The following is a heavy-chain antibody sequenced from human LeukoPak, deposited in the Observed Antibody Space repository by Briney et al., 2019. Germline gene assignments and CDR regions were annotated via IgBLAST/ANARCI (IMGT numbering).Heavy chain of an antibody. CDR2: IWYDGSNK. CDR3: ALGSGNYPDAFDI. J-gene: IGHJ3*02. V-gene: IGHV3-33*01. CDR1: GFTFSSYG. Sequence: GALRLSCAASGFTFSSYGMHWVRQAPGKGLEWVAVIWYDGSNKYYADSVKGRFTISRDNSKNTLYLQMNSLRAEDTAVYYCALGSGNYPDAFDIWGQGTMVTVS. D-gene: IGHD1-26*01.